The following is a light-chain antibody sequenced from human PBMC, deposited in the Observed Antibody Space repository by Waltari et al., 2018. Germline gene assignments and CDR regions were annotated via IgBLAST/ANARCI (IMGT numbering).Light chain of an antibody. CDR2: WVS. J-gene: IGKJ3*01. CDR3: QQYYATPRT. CDR1: QSVLYSSNNKNH. V-gene: IGKV4-1*01. Sequence: DIVMTQSPDSLAVSLGERATINCKSSQSVLYSSNNKNHLAWYQQKPGQSPKLLIYWVSTRESGVPDRFSGSGSGTDFTLTISSLQAEDVAVYYCQQYYATPRTFGPGTKVDIK.